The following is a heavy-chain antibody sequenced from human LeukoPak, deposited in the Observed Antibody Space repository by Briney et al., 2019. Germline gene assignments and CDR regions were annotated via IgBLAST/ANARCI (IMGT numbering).Heavy chain of an antibody. CDR3: ARDTLLYADSPDAFDM. V-gene: IGHV3-30*03. J-gene: IGHJ3*02. Sequence: GRSLRLSCAASGFTFSSYSIHWVRQAPGKGLEWVAVISYDGSNKYYADSVKGRFTISRDNSKNTLYLEMNSLRTEDTAVYYCARDTLLYADSPDAFDMWGQGTMVTVSS. CDR1: GFTFSSYS. D-gene: IGHD4-17*01. CDR2: ISYDGSNK.